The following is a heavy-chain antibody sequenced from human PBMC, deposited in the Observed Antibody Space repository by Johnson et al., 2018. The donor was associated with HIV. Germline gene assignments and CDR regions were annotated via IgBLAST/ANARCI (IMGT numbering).Heavy chain of an antibody. CDR3: AKSSVTDAFDI. V-gene: IGHV3-30*18. Sequence: QVQLVESGGGVVQPGGSLRLSCAASGFTFSSYGMHWVRQAPGKGLEWVAVISYDGSNKYYADSVKGRFTISRDNSKNTLYLQMNSLRAEDTAVYYCAKSSVTDAFDIWGQGTMVTVSS. D-gene: IGHD6-19*01. CDR2: ISYDGSNK. J-gene: IGHJ3*02. CDR1: GFTFSSYG.